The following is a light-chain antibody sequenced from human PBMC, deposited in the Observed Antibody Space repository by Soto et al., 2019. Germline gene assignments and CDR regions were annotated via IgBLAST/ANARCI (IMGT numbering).Light chain of an antibody. J-gene: IGKJ1*01. CDR1: HPISSSY. V-gene: IGKV3-20*01. CDR2: GMS. Sequence: ILWTQSPGTLSLSPGERPTLSCSASHPISSSYLAWYQQQPGQAPRLILYGMSRRATGSPDRCSGGGSGRDLALTITRLEAEDYAAYYCQQYVKSSPRTVGQGTKVDIK. CDR3: QQYVKSSPRT.